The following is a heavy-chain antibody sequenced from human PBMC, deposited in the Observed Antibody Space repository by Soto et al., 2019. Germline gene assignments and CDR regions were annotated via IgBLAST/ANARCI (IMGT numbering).Heavy chain of an antibody. V-gene: IGHV5-51*01. D-gene: IGHD4-17*01. Sequence: GASLKISCQASGYSFSTYWIGWVRHMPGKGLEWVGIIYPGDSDTIYSPTCQGQVTISADQSSSTTYLQWTSLKTSDTAIYYCARQHGVDPANGLIDPWARGTLVTVSS. J-gene: IGHJ5*02. CDR3: ARQHGVDPANGLIDP. CDR1: GYSFSTYW. CDR2: IYPGDSDT.